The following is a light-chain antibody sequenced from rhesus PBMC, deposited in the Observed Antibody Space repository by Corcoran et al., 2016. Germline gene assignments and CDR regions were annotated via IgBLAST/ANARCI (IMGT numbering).Light chain of an antibody. Sequence: DIQMTQSPSALSASVGDRVTISCRASQNIYSNLAWYQQKPGKAPKLLIYAASSLTTGIPSRFSGSGSGTDFTLTISSLQPEDSAAYYCQHYYDNPLTFGGGTKVELK. CDR2: AAS. J-gene: IGKJ4*01. CDR3: QHYYDNPLT. V-gene: IGKV1S12*01. CDR1: QNIYSN.